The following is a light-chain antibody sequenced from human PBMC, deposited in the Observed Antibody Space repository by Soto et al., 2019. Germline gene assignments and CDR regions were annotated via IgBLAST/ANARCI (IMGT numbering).Light chain of an antibody. CDR1: RGSIASNY. CDR2: EDN. V-gene: IGLV6-57*03. J-gene: IGLJ3*02. CDR3: QSYDTTNLV. Sequence: NFMLTQPHSVSESPRKTVTISCTRSRGSIASNYVQCDQQRPVSAPTTVIYEDNRRPSGVPDRFSGSIDSSSNAASLTISGLKTEDEADYYCQSYDTTNLVFGGGTKLTVL.